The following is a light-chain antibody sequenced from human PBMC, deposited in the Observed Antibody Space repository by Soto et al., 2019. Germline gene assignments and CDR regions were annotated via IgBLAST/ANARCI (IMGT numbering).Light chain of an antibody. J-gene: IGLJ1*01. V-gene: IGLV2-8*01. CDR1: SSDVGGYNY. CDR2: EVS. Sequence: QSALTQPPSASGSPGQSVTISCTGTSSDVGGYNYVSWYQQHPGKAPKLMIYEVSKRPSGVPDRFSGSKSGNTASLTVSGLQAEDEDDYYCSSYAGSNNFVVFGTGTKLTVL. CDR3: SSYAGSNNFVV.